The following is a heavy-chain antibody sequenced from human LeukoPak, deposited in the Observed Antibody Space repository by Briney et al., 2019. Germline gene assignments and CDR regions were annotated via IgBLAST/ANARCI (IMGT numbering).Heavy chain of an antibody. V-gene: IGHV4-38-2*02. J-gene: IGHJ4*02. D-gene: IGHD4-17*01. CDR3: ARGNMTTVPLLDY. CDR2: IYHSGTT. Sequence: TSETLSLTCTVSGYSISSGYYWGWIRQSPGKGLEWIGNIYHSGTTYYNPSLNSRVSISADTSKNQFSLRLASVTAADTAVYYCARGNMTTVPLLDYWGQGTLVTVSS. CDR1: GYSISSGYY.